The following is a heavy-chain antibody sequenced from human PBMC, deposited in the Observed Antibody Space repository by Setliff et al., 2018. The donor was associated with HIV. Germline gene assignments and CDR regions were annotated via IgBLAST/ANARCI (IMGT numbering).Heavy chain of an antibody. J-gene: IGHJ4*01. CDR1: GDSISTGTYY. CDR2: VSYSGST. Sequence: SETLSLTCSVSGDSISTGTYYWGWIRQPPGKGLEWIGSVSYSGSTLYNPSLKSRVTISVDTSKNHFSLNLSSVTAADTAVYYCARVYDSSGYSLSIPGYWGQGTLVTVSS. CDR3: ARVYDSSGYSLSIPGY. D-gene: IGHD3-22*01. V-gene: IGHV4-39*07.